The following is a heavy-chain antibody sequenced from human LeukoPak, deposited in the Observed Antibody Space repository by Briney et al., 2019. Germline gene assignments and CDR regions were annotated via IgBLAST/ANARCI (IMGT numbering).Heavy chain of an antibody. CDR1: GFTFSTYA. J-gene: IGHJ4*02. D-gene: IGHD2-21*01. Sequence: GGSLRLSSAASGFTFSTYAMSWVRQAPGKGLEWVSVISGSGGSTYYADSVKGRFTISRDNSKNTLYLQMNSLRADDTAIYYCAKCGHLGHYFDYWGQGILVTVSS. CDR2: ISGSGGST. V-gene: IGHV3-23*01. CDR3: AKCGHLGHYFDY.